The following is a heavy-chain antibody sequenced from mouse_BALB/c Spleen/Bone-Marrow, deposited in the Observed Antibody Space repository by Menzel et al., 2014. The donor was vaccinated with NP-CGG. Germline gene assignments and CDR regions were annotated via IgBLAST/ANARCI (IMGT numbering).Heavy chain of an antibody. CDR3: AMGVRLYWYFGV. V-gene: IGHV1-26*01. Sequence: VQLQQSGPELVMPGASVKMSCKASGYTFTDYYMKWVKESHEKSLEWIGDINPNNGDTFYYQKFKGKATLTVHRSSSTAYIQLDSLTSEDSAVYYCAMGVRLYWYFGVWGAGTTVTVSS. CDR1: GYTFTDYY. J-gene: IGHJ1*01. CDR2: INPNNGDT.